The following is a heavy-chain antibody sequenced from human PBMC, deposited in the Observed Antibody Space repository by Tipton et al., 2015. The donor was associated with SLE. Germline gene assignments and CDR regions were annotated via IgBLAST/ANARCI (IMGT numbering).Heavy chain of an antibody. V-gene: IGHV4-4*08. CDR1: GDSMRSSMTTYY. J-gene: IGHJ2*01. Sequence: GLVKPSETLSLTCTVSGDSMRSSMTTYYWSWIRQTAWKGLEWIGYISTSGSTNYNPSLKSRVTISVDTSKNQFSLKLSSMTAADTAMYYCVRDPQGYYYDSRGYFDLWAVAPWSLSPQ. CDR2: ISTSGST. D-gene: IGHD3-22*01. CDR3: VRDPQGYYYDSRGYFDL.